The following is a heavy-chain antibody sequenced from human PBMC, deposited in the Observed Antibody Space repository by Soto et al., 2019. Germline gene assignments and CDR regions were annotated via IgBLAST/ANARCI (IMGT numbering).Heavy chain of an antibody. CDR1: GGTFSSYA. J-gene: IGHJ6*02. CDR2: IIPIFGTA. CDR3: ARGDRDIVLMVYAPDREYYYGMDV. Sequence: SVKVSCKASGGTFSSYAISWVRQAPGQGLEWMGGIIPIFGTANYAQKFQGRVTITADESTSTAYMELSSLRSEDTAVYYCARGDRDIVLMVYAPDREYYYGMDVWGQGTTVTVSS. D-gene: IGHD2-8*01. V-gene: IGHV1-69*13.